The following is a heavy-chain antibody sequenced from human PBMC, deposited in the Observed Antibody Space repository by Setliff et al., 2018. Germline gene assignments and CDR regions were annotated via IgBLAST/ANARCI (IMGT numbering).Heavy chain of an antibody. CDR3: ARETDPPHYDTSGHLDY. CDR1: GYTFSHSG. Sequence: ASVKVSCKASGYTFSHSGITWVRQAPGQGLEWMGWISAYNGKTKYAQKFQGRVTMTTDTSTNTAYMEVRTLKSDDTAVYYCARETDPPHYDTSGHLDYWGQGTLVTVSS. J-gene: IGHJ4*02. CDR2: ISAYNGKT. V-gene: IGHV1-18*01. D-gene: IGHD3-22*01.